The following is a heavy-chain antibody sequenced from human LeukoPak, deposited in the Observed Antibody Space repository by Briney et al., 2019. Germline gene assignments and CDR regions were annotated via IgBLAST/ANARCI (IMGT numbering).Heavy chain of an antibody. Sequence: SVKVSCKASGGTFSSYAISWVRQAPGQGLEWMGGIIPIFGTANYAQKFQGRVTITTDESTGTAYMELSSLRSEDTAVYYCARRDYYGSGSYHPMDVWGKGTTVTVSS. CDR1: GGTFSSYA. CDR2: IIPIFGTA. CDR3: ARRDYYGSGSYHPMDV. D-gene: IGHD3-10*01. V-gene: IGHV1-69*05. J-gene: IGHJ6*04.